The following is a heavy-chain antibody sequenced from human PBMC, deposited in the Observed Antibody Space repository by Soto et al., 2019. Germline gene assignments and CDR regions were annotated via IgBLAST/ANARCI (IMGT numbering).Heavy chain of an antibody. CDR2: ITTDDGNT. J-gene: IGHJ4*02. V-gene: IGHV1-18*04. CDR1: GYPFASYG. D-gene: IGHD1-1*01. Sequence: ASVKVSCKASGYPFASYGISWVRQAPGQGLEWMGWITTDDGNTRYSQKFQGRVTITRDTSASTAYMELSSLRSEDTAVYYCARPVSGGNYFFDYWGQGTLVTVSS. CDR3: ARPVSGGNYFFDY.